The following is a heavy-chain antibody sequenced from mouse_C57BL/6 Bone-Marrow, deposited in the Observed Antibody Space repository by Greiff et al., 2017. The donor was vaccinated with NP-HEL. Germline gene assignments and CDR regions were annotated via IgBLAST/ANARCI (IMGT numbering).Heavy chain of an antibody. CDR2: IYPRSGNT. CDR1: GFTFTSYG. Sequence: VKLVESGAELARPGASVKLSCKASGFTFTSYGISWVKQRTGQGLEWIGEIYPRSGNTYYNEKFKGKATLTADKSSSTAYMELRSLTSEDSAVYFCARGRGYFDYWGQGTTLTVSS. V-gene: IGHV1-81*01. CDR3: ARGRGYFDY. J-gene: IGHJ2*01.